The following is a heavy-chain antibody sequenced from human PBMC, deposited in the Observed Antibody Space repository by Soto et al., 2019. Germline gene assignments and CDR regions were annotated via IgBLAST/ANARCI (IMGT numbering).Heavy chain of an antibody. D-gene: IGHD4-17*01. J-gene: IGHJ6*02. CDR3: ARAPEDYGDYYYGMDV. V-gene: IGHV4-31*03. CDR2: IYYSGST. Sequence: PSETLSLTCTVSGGSISSGGYYWSWIRQHPGKGLEWIGYIYYSGSTYYNPSLKSRVTISVDTSKNQFSLKLSSVTAAATAVSYCARAPEDYGDYYYGMDVWGQGTTVTGSS. CDR1: GGSISSGGYY.